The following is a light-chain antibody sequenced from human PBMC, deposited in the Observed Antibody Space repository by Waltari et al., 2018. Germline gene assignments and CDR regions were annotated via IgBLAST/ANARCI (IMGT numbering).Light chain of an antibody. CDR1: SSNIGGNF. CDR3: AAWDDNLTGPL. Sequence: SVLTQPPSASGTPAQTVTIPCSGSSSNIGGNFVYWYQQLPGMAPQLLTYKNNQRPSGVPDRFSGSKSGTSASLAISGLRSDDEAEYYCAAWDDNLTGPLFGGGTKVTVL. J-gene: IGLJ3*02. CDR2: KNN. V-gene: IGLV1-47*01.